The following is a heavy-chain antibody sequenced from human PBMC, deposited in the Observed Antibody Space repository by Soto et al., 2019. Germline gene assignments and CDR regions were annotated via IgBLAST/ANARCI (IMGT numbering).Heavy chain of an antibody. D-gene: IGHD6-13*01. V-gene: IGHV4-59*01. CDR2: IYFSGST. Sequence: QVRLQESGPGLVKPSETLSLTCTASGDSITSYNGSWFRQPPGKGLEWIGYIYFSGSTNYNPSLKSRVTISVDTSKNQFSLNLSSVTAADTAVYYCARRAAAGTHHFDYWGQGTLVTVSS. J-gene: IGHJ4*02. CDR3: ARRAAAGTHHFDY. CDR1: GDSITSYN.